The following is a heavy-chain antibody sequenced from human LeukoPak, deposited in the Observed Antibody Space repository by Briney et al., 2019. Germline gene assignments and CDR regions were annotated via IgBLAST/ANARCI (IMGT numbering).Heavy chain of an antibody. CDR3: ASARPTSSWTAFDI. CDR2: IWFDGNNK. J-gene: IGHJ3*02. Sequence: GRSLKISCAASGFTFSSYVMHWVRQAPGKGLEWVTIIWFDGNNKYYADSVKGRFTISRDNSKNTLYLQMNSLRAEDTAVYYCASARPTSSWTAFDIWGRGEMDPVSS. CDR1: GFTFSSYV. V-gene: IGHV3-33*01. D-gene: IGHD6-13*01.